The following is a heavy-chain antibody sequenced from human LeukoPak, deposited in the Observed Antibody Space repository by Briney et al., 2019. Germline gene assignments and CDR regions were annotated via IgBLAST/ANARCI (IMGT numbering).Heavy chain of an antibody. Sequence: ASVKVSCKASGYTFTSYGISWVRQAPGQGLEWMGWISAYNGNTNYAQKLQDRVTMTTDTSTNTAYMELRSLRFDDTAVYYCARDHPTIFGVVILESNDAFDIWGQGTMVTVSS. D-gene: IGHD3-3*01. CDR3: ARDHPTIFGVVILESNDAFDI. J-gene: IGHJ3*02. CDR2: ISAYNGNT. V-gene: IGHV1-18*04. CDR1: GYTFTSYG.